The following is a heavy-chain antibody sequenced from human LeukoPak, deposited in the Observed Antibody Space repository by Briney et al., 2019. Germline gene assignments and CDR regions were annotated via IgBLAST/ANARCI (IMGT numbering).Heavy chain of an antibody. Sequence: PSETLSLTCTVSGGSISSSSYYWGWIRQPPGKGLEWIGSIYYSGSTNYNPSLKSRVTISVDTSKNQFSLKLSSVTAADTAVYYCARVVVPNHAIRYFDWFSGGMDVWGQGTTVTVSS. CDR3: ARVVVPNHAIRYFDWFSGGMDV. J-gene: IGHJ6*02. D-gene: IGHD3-9*01. CDR2: IYYSGST. CDR1: GGSISSSSYY. V-gene: IGHV4-39*07.